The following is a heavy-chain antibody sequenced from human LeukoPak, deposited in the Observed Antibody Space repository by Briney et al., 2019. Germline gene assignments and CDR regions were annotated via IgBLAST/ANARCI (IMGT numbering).Heavy chain of an antibody. Sequence: PGGSLRLSCAASGFPFSNYWMSWVRQAPGKGLEWVANIKEDGSEKNYVDSVKGRFTISRDNAKNSVYLQMDSLRAEDTAVYHCAHSGSYFDYLGQGTLVNVSS. CDR1: GFPFSNYW. CDR2: IKEDGSEK. D-gene: IGHD1-26*01. V-gene: IGHV3-7*01. J-gene: IGHJ4*02. CDR3: AHSGSYFDY.